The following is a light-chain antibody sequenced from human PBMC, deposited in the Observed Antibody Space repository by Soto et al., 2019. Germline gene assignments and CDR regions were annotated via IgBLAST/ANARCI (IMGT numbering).Light chain of an antibody. CDR1: NIGSKS. V-gene: IGLV3-21*04. CDR2: YDS. J-gene: IGLJ1*01. Sequence: SYELTQPPSVSVAPGKTARITCGGNNIGSKSVHWYQQKPGQAPVLVIYYDSDRPSGIPERFSGSNSGNTATLTISRVEAGDEADYNCQVWDSSSDHPVYVFGTGTKVTVL. CDR3: QVWDSSSDHPVYV.